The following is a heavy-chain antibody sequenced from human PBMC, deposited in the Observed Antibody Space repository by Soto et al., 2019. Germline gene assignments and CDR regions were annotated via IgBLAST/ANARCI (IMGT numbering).Heavy chain of an antibody. J-gene: IGHJ4*02. CDR1: GFTFTTYD. CDR3: ARDQCFGGGRSCYYFDF. D-gene: IGHD2-15*01. V-gene: IGHV3-30*04. Sequence: GGSLRLSCAASGFTFTTYDINWVRQAPGKGLEWVAVISNDGRGKYYADSVKGRFTISRDNSKNTLYLQMNSLRSDDTAVYYCARDQCFGGGRSCYYFDFWGQGTLVTVSS. CDR2: ISNDGRGK.